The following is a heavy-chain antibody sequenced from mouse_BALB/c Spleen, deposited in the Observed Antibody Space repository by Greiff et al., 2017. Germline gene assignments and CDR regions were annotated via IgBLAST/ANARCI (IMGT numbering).Heavy chain of an antibody. CDR2: IYPGDGDT. Sequence: QVQLQQSGAELVRPGSSVKISCKASGYAFSSYWMNWVKQRPGQGLEWIGQIYPGDGDTNYNGKFKGKATLTADKSSSTAYMELARLTSEDSAIYYCARGGITTGAMDYWGQGTSVTVSS. D-gene: IGHD1-1*01. V-gene: IGHV1-80*01. J-gene: IGHJ4*01. CDR1: GYAFSSYW. CDR3: ARGGITTGAMDY.